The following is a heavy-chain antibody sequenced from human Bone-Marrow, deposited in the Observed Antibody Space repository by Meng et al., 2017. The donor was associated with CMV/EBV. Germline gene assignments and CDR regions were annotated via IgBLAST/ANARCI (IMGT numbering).Heavy chain of an antibody. Sequence: GESLKISCAASGFTFSSYSMNWVRQAPGKGLEWVSSISSSSSYIYYADSVKGRFTISRDNAKNSLYLQTNSLRAEDTAVYYCARDTSWNDRVDWGQGNTVTVSS. D-gene: IGHD1-1*01. V-gene: IGHV3-21*04. CDR1: GFTFSSYS. CDR3: ARDTSWNDRVD. J-gene: IGHJ6*02. CDR2: ISSSSSYI.